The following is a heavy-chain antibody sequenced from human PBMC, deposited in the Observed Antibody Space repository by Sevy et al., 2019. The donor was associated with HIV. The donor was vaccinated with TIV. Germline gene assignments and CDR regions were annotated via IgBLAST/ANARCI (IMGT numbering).Heavy chain of an antibody. Sequence: ETLSLTCAVYGGSFSGYYWSWIRQPPGKGLEWIGEINHSGSTNYNPSLKSRVTISVDTSKNQFSLKLSSVTAADTAVYYCARTPRCGGDCYANSRLGHGANWFDPWGQGTLVTVSS. CDR1: GGSFSGYY. V-gene: IGHV4-34*01. CDR2: INHSGST. CDR3: ARTPRCGGDCYANSRLGHGANWFDP. D-gene: IGHD2-21*01. J-gene: IGHJ5*02.